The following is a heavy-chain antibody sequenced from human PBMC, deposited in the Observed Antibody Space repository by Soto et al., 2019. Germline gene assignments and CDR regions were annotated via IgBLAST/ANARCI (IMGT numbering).Heavy chain of an antibody. Sequence: SETLSLTCTVSGGSISSSSYYWGWIRQPPGKGLEWIGSIYNSGSTYYNPSLKSRVTISVDTSKNQFSLKLSSVTAADTAVYYCARRQSSSWYGLWGQGTLVTVSS. CDR2: IYNSGST. V-gene: IGHV4-39*01. J-gene: IGHJ4*02. CDR3: ARRQSSSWYGL. D-gene: IGHD6-13*01. CDR1: GGSISSSSYY.